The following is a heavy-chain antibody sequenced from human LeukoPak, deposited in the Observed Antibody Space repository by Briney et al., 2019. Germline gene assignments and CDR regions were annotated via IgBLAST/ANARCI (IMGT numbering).Heavy chain of an antibody. D-gene: IGHD3-9*01. CDR2: IKQDGSEK. Sequence: GGSLRLSCAASGFTFSSYWMSWVRQAPGKGLEWVANIKQDGSEKYYVDSVKGRFTISRDNAKNSLYLQMNSLRAEDTAVYYCARDLPRRDFDWLFTAGSYYFDYWGQGTRVTVSS. CDR3: ARDLPRRDFDWLFTAGSYYFDY. V-gene: IGHV3-7*01. J-gene: IGHJ4*02. CDR1: GFTFSSYW.